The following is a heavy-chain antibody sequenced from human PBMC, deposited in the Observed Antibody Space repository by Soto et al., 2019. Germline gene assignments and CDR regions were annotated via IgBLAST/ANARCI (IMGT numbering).Heavy chain of an antibody. CDR1: GLTVSMYW. Sequence: PGGALRLSCVASGLTVSMYWMNWVRQAPGKGLVWVSRISSDGSNTTYADSVKGRFTISRDHAKNTPFLQMNSLRVEDTAVYHCAREDSFGPFHHWGQGTLVTVSS. CDR3: AREDSFGPFHH. J-gene: IGHJ1*01. CDR2: ISSDGSNT. D-gene: IGHD2-21*01. V-gene: IGHV3-74*01.